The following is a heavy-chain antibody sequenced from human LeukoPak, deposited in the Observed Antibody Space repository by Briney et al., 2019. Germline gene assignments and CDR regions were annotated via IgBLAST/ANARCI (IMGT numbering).Heavy chain of an antibody. J-gene: IGHJ4*02. CDR3: ARTYYDILTGIRDFDY. CDR2: TRNKARSYTT. CDR1: GFTFSSYA. D-gene: IGHD3-9*01. V-gene: IGHV3-72*01. Sequence: PGVSLRRSCAASGFTFSSYAMSWVRQAPGKGLEWVGRTRNKARSYTTDYAASVKGRFTISRDASKNSAYLQMNSLKTEDTAVYYCARTYYDILTGIRDFDYWGQGTLVTVSS.